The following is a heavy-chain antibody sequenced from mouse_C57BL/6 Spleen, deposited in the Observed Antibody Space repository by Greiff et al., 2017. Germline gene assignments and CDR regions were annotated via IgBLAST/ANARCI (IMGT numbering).Heavy chain of an antibody. D-gene: IGHD2-1*01. CDR3: ARGDLLGFAY. CDR2: IDPSDSYT. J-gene: IGHJ3*01. V-gene: IGHV1-59*01. Sequence: VQLQQPGAELVRPGTSVKLSCKASGYTFTSYWMHWVKQRPGQGLEWIGVIDPSDSYTNYNQKFKGKATLTVDTSSSTAYMQLSSLTSEDSAVYYCARGDLLGFAYWGQGTLVTVSA. CDR1: GYTFTSYW.